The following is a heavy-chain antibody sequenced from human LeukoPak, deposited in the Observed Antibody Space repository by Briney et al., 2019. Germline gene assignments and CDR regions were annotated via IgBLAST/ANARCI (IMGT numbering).Heavy chain of an antibody. Sequence: GGSLRLSCVAYGFTLTDYYMSWIRQAPGRGLEWVSDISGSGRNLYYGDSVKGRFTISRDNAKNSLYLQMHNLRAEDTAVYYCARSIGYYYTMDVWGQGPTVTVSS. D-gene: IGHD3-22*01. J-gene: IGHJ6*02. V-gene: IGHV3-11*01. CDR1: GFTLTDYY. CDR3: ARSIGYYYTMDV. CDR2: ISGSGRNL.